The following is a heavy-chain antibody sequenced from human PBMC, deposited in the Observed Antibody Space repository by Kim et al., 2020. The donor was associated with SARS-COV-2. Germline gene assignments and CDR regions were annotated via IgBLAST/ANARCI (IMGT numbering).Heavy chain of an antibody. CDR3: ARDRVPLYYYGSGSYHAFDY. CDR1: GYTFTSYA. CDR2: INAGNGNT. J-gene: IGHJ4*02. V-gene: IGHV1-3*01. Sequence: ASVKVSCKASGYTFTSYAMHWVRQAPGQRLEWMGWINAGNGNTKYSQKFQGRVTITRDTSASTAYMELSSLRSEDTAVYYCARDRVPLYYYGSGSYHAFDYWGQGTLVTVSS. D-gene: IGHD3-10*01.